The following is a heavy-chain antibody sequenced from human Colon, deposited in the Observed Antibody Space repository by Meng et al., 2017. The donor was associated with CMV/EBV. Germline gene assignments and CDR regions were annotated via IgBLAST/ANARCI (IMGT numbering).Heavy chain of an antibody. CDR2: INTYNGNT. CDR3: ARDPRGRGGTCCFDL. CDR1: GYSFNTYV. V-gene: IGHV1-18*01. Sequence: SGYSFNTYVISWVRQAPGQGLEWMGWINTYNGNTNYAQKLQDRVTMTTDASTTTVYMELRSLRSDDTAVYYCARDPRGRGGTCCFDLWGQGTLVTVSS. J-gene: IGHJ5*02. D-gene: IGHD2-15*01.